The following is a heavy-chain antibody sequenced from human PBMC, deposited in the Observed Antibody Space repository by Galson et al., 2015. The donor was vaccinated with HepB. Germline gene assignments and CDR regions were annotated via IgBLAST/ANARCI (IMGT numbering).Heavy chain of an antibody. V-gene: IGHV3-33*01. CDR2: IWYDGSNK. Sequence: SLRLSCAASGFTFSSYGMHWVRQAPGKGLEWVAVIWYDGSNKYYADSVKGRFAISRDNSKNTLYLQMNSLRAEDTAVYYCARSRAIWGWFDPWGQGTLVTVSS. CDR1: GFTFSSYG. D-gene: IGHD3-16*01. J-gene: IGHJ5*02. CDR3: ARSRAIWGWFDP.